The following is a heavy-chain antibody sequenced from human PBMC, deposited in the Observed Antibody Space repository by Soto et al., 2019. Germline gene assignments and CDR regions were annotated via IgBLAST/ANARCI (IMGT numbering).Heavy chain of an antibody. CDR3: ARDRSSGYTTVMAV. V-gene: IGHV4-30-4*01. CDR1: GGYIRSGDCY. J-gene: IGHJ6*04. CDR2: IYYSGST. D-gene: IGHD3-22*01. Sequence: SETQSLTCPVSGGYIRSGDCYWSWIRQPPGKGLEWIGYIYYSGSTYYNPSLKSQVTISVDTSKNQFSLKLSSVTAADTAVYYCARDRSSGYTTVMAVWGNGTTVPVSP.